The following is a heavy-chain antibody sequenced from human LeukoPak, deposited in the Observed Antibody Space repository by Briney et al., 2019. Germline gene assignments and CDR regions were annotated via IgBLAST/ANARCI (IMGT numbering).Heavy chain of an antibody. CDR2: ISWNSGSI. V-gene: IGHV3-9*01. Sequence: PGRSLRLSCTASGFTFGDYAMHWVRQAPGKGLEWVSGISWNSGSIGYADSVKGRFTISRDNAKNSLYLQMNSLRAEDTAVYYCATGPYYDSSGYYLVWDAFDIWGQGTMVTVSS. D-gene: IGHD3-22*01. CDR1: GFTFGDYA. J-gene: IGHJ3*02. CDR3: ATGPYYDSSGYYLVWDAFDI.